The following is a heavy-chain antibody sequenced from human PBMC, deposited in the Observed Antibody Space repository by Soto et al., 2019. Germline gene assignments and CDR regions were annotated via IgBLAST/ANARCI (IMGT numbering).Heavy chain of an antibody. D-gene: IGHD2-2*01. CDR1: GFTFSSYA. J-gene: IGHJ3*02. V-gene: IGHV3-7*01. CDR2: IKQDGSEK. CDR3: ASDIVVVPAAVDAFDI. Sequence: GGSLRLSCAASGFTFSSYAMSWVRQAPGKGLEWVANIKQDGSEKYYVDSVKGRFTISRDNAKNSLYLQMNSLRAEDTAVYYCASDIVVVPAAVDAFDIWGQGTMVTVSS.